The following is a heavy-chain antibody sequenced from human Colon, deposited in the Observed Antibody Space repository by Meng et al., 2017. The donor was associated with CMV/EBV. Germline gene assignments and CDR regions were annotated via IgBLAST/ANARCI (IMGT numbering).Heavy chain of an antibody. D-gene: IGHD3-16*01. V-gene: IGHV3-30*02. CDR3: VKDRTGSWGYGMDA. CDR1: GFSISGHE. CDR2: IRNDGNKK. Sequence: GGSLRLSCAASGFSISGHEMTWVRQAPGKGLEWVAFIRNDGNKKYYADSVRGRFTISRDNSKNTLYVQMNSLRPEDTAVYYCVKDRTGSWGYGMDAWGQGTTVTVSS. J-gene: IGHJ6*02.